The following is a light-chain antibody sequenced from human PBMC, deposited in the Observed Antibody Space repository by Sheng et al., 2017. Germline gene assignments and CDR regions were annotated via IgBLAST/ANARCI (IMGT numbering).Light chain of an antibody. V-gene: IGLV2-23*01. J-gene: IGLJ3*02. CDR2: EGT. Sequence: QSALTQPASVSGSPGQSITISCTGTTSDVGSYNLVSWYQQHPGNAPKVLIYEGTKRPSGVSDRFSGSKSGKTASLTISGLQAEDEADYYCCSYAGGNAWVFGGGTKLTVL. CDR1: TSDVGSYNL. CDR3: CSYAGGNAWV.